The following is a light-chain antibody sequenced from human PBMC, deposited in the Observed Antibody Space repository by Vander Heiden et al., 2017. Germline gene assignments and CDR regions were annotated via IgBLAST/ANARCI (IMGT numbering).Light chain of an antibody. CDR3: QQSNNSPRT. CDR1: QSISSF. CDR2: DAS. Sequence: IQMTQSPSSLSASVGDRVIITCRASQSISSFLSWYQQKQGKAPRLLIYDASKRQSGIPSRFSGSGSGTDFTLTISSLEPDDCAPYYCQQSNNSPRTFGGGTKVESK. V-gene: IGKV1-39*01. J-gene: IGKJ4*02.